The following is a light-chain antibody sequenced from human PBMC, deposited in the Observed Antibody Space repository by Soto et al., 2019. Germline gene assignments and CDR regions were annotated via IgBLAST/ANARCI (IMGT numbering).Light chain of an antibody. CDR1: LSVSRN. CDR2: DAS. V-gene: IGKV3-15*01. CDR3: QQYNAWPRT. J-gene: IGKJ1*01. Sequence: IVMTKSPATLSVSPGERATLSCRASLSVSRNLAWYQQKPGQAPRLLIFDASTRATGIPARFSGSGSGTEFTLTITSLQSEDFEVYYCQQYNAWPRTFGQGTKVEIK.